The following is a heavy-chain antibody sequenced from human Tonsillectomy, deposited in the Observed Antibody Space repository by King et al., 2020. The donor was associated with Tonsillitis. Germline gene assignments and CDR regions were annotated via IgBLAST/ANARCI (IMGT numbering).Heavy chain of an antibody. V-gene: IGHV3-33*01. CDR1: GFTFSSYG. CDR3: ARWAASGYEC. Sequence: VQLVESGGGVVQPGRSLRLSCAASGFTFSSYGMHCVRQAPGKGLELVAVIWYDVSEKYYADSVKGRFTVSRDNSKNTLFLQMNSLRAEDTAVYYCARWAASGYECWGQGTLVTVSS. CDR2: IWYDVSEK. J-gene: IGHJ1*01. D-gene: IGHD5-12*01.